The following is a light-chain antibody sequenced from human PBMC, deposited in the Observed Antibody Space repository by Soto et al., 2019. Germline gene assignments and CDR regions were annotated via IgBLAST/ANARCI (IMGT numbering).Light chain of an antibody. V-gene: IGKV3-20*01. CDR2: GAS. Sequence: EIVLTQSAGTLSLSPGERATLCCRASQSVSSSYLAWYQQKPGQAPRLLIYGASSRATGIPDRFSGSGSGTEFTLTISSLQSEDFAVYYCQHYNEWPPWTFGQGTKVDIK. J-gene: IGKJ1*01. CDR1: QSVSSSY. CDR3: QHYNEWPPWT.